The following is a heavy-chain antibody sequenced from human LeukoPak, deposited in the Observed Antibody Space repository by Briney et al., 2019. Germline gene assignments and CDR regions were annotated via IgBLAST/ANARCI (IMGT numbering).Heavy chain of an antibody. CDR2: INHSGST. Sequence: SETLSLTCAVYGGSFSGYYWSWIRQPPGKGLEWIGEINHSGSTNYNPSLKSRVTISVDTSKNQFSLKLSSVTAADTAVYYCARGMYYFPHRPPAYWFDPWGQGTLVIVSS. CDR3: ARGMYYFPHRPPAYWFDP. J-gene: IGHJ5*02. V-gene: IGHV4-34*01. D-gene: IGHD3-10*01. CDR1: GGSFSGYY.